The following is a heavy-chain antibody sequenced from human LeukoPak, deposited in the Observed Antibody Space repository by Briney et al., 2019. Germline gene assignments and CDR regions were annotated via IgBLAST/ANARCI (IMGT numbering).Heavy chain of an antibody. V-gene: IGHV3-30*02. Sequence: GGSLRLSCAASGFTFSNYGMHWVRQAPGKVLEWVAFIRNDGTNKYYADSVKGRFTISRDKSKNTLYLQMNSLRAEHTSVYYCAKDGGWLQFAFDIWGQGTMVTVSS. CDR3: AKDGGWLQFAFDI. J-gene: IGHJ3*02. CDR1: GFTFSNYG. D-gene: IGHD5-24*01. CDR2: IRNDGTNK.